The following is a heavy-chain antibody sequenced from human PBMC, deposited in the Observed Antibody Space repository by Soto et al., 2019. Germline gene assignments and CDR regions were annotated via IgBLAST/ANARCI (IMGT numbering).Heavy chain of an antibody. J-gene: IGHJ2*01. CDR1: SGSFSGYY. Sequence: SETLSLTCAVYSGSFSGYYWSWIRQSPGKGLEWIGEINHRGGTNYNPSLKSRVTISVDTSKNQFSLKLSSVTAADTAVYYCARGGSGWHWYFDLWGHGTLVTVS. V-gene: IGHV4-34*01. CDR2: INHRGGT. D-gene: IGHD6-19*01. CDR3: ARGGSGWHWYFDL.